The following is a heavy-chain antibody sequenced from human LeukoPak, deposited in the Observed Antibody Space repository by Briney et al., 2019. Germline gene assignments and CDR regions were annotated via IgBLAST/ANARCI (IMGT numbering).Heavy chain of an antibody. D-gene: IGHD2-2*01. CDR2: MNPNSGNT. CDR3: ARLDQVYCSSTSCYFSAFDI. CDR1: GYTFTSYD. Sequence: ASVKVSCKASGYTFTSYDINWVRQAPGQGLEWMGWMNPNSGNTGYAQKFQGRVTITRNTSISTAYMELSSLRSEDTAVYYCARLDQVYCSSTSCYFSAFDIWGQGTMVTVSS. J-gene: IGHJ3*02. V-gene: IGHV1-8*03.